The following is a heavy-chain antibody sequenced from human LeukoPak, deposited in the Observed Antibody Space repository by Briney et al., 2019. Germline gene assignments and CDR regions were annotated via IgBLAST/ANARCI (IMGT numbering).Heavy chain of an antibody. CDR1: GGSISSDH. V-gene: IGHV4-59*01. J-gene: IGHJ3*02. D-gene: IGHD2/OR15-2a*01. Sequence: SGTLPLTCTVSGGSISSDHWNWIRQPPGKGLEWIGCILCSGRTYYTPSLKSRVTISVDMSKSQFSLRLASVTAADTAVYYCARKNDFDIWGQGTLVTVSS. CDR3: ARKNDFDI. CDR2: ILCSGRT.